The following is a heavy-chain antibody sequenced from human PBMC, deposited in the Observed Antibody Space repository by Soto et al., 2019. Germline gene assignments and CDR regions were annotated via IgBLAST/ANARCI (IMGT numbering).Heavy chain of an antibody. J-gene: IGHJ6*02. V-gene: IGHV3-30*18. CDR1: GFTFSSYG. D-gene: IGHD5-18*01. CDR2: ISYDGSNK. Sequence: QVQLVESGGGVVQPGRSLRLSCAASGFTFSSYGMHWVRQAPGKGLEWVAVISYDGSNKYYADSVKGRFTISRDNSKNTXXLQMNSLRAEDTAVYYCAQDQESSYGSYYYCGMDVWGQGTTVTVSS. CDR3: AQDQESSYGSYYYCGMDV.